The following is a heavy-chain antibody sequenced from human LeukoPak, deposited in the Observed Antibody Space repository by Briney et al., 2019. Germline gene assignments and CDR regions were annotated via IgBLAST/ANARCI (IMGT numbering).Heavy chain of an antibody. CDR3: PRGPLAAAGTLTYYYYGMDV. D-gene: IGHD6-13*01. Sequence: SETLSLTCAVYGGSFSGYYWSWIRQPPGKGLEGIGEINHSGSTNYNPSLKSRVTISVDTSKNQFSLKLSSVTAADTAVYYCPRGPLAAAGTLTYYYYGMDVWGQGTTVTVSS. CDR2: INHSGST. J-gene: IGHJ6*02. CDR1: GGSFSGYY. V-gene: IGHV4-34*01.